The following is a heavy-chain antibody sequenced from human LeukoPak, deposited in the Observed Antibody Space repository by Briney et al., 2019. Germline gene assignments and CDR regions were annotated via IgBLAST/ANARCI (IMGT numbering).Heavy chain of an antibody. D-gene: IGHD1-26*01. CDR1: GFTFDNAW. Sequence: GGAVRLSCAASGFTFDNAWMNWVRQAPGKGLEWVGRVKSKTDGGTTDYAAPVKGRFTISRDDSENTLFLQLNSLKTEDTALYYCTTVGTTSPIAEEYFDYWGQGTLVTV. V-gene: IGHV3-15*01. CDR2: VKSKTDGGTT. CDR3: TTVGTTSPIAEEYFDY. J-gene: IGHJ4*02.